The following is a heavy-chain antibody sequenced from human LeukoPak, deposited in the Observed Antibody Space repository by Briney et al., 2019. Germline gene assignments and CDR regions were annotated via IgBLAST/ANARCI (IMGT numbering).Heavy chain of an antibody. CDR1: GFSFSNYA. V-gene: IGHV3-33*01. CDR3: ARDRGSGTYHDAFDL. CDR2: IWSDGGNR. Sequence: GGSLRLSCAASGFSFSNYAMHWVRQPPGKGLEWVATIWSDGGNRYYADSVEGRFTISRDNSKNTLYLQMNSLRAEDTAVYYCARDRGSGTYHDAFDLWGQGTMVTVSS. J-gene: IGHJ3*01. D-gene: IGHD3-10*01.